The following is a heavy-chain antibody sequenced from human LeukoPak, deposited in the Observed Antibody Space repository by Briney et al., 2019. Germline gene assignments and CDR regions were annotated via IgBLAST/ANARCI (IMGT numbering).Heavy chain of an antibody. D-gene: IGHD5-12*01. J-gene: IGHJ4*02. CDR1: GYTFTGYY. CDR3: ASLGDDKGYSGYDSAFDY. CDR2: INPNSGGT. Sequence: ASVKVSCKASGYTFTGYYMHWVRQAPGQGLEWMGWINPNSGGTNYAQKFQGRVTMTRDTSISTAYMELSRLRSDDTAAYYCASLGDDKGYSGYDSAFDYWGQGTLVTVSS. V-gene: IGHV1-2*02.